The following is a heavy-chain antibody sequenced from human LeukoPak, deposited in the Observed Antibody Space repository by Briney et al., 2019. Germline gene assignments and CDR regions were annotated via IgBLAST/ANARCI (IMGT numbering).Heavy chain of an antibody. CDR1: GGSISSSSYY. CDR3: ARFTLAAAGTHRSSTLRRSGYHFDY. CDR2: IYYSGST. Sequence: PSETLSLTCTVSGGSISSSSYYWGWLRQPPGMGLEWIGSIYYSGSTYYNPSLKSRVTISVDTSKNQFSLKLSSVTAADTAVYYCARFTLAAAGTHRSSTLRRSGYHFDYWGQGTLVTVSS. D-gene: IGHD6-13*01. V-gene: IGHV4-39*01. J-gene: IGHJ4*02.